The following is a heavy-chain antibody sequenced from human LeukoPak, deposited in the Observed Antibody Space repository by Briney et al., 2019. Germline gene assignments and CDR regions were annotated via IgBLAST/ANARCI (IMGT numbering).Heavy chain of an antibody. CDR2: ISSSGNT. V-gene: IGHV3-23*01. J-gene: IGHJ4*02. CDR3: VKGRISEDGLDF. Sequence: VGSLRLSCAASGFTFSRSAMTWVRQTPGKGLDWVSSISSSGNTYYADSVKGRFTISRDNSKNMLYLQMNSLRAEDTAVYYCVKGRISEDGLDFWGQGTLVTVSS. CDR1: GFTFSRSA. D-gene: IGHD6-13*01.